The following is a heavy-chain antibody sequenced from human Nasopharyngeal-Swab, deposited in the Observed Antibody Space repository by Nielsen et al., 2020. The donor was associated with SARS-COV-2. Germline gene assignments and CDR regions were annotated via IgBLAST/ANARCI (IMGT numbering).Heavy chain of an antibody. V-gene: IGHV3-23*01. CDR2: ISGSGGST. D-gene: IGHD3-10*01. Sequence: RQAPGKGLEWVSAISGSGGSTYYADSVKGRFTISRDNSKNTLYLQMNSLRAEDTAVYYCAKLSPYYYGSGSSHDAFDIWGQGTMVTVSS. J-gene: IGHJ3*02. CDR3: AKLSPYYYGSGSSHDAFDI.